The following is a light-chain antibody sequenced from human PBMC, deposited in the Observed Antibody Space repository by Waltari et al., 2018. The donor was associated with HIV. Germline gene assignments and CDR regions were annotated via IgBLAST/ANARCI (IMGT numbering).Light chain of an antibody. V-gene: IGLV1-47*01. Sequence: QSVLTQPPSVSGTPGQTVTISCSGSTSNIETEALYWYQQLPGTAPKLLIYRNYKRPSGVSDRFSCSKSGASASLVISGLRSEDEAHYYCVSYDSRLDERLFGGGTKLTV. CDR1: TSNIETEA. CDR2: RNY. CDR3: VSYDSRLDERL. J-gene: IGLJ3*02.